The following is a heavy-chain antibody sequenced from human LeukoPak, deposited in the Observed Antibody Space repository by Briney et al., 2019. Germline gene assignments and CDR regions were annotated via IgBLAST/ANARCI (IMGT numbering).Heavy chain of an antibody. CDR3: VRNWGLDY. D-gene: IGHD7-27*01. CDR1: GFTFNIHA. Sequence: GGSLRLSCAASGFTFNIHAMTWARQAPGRGLEWVSVISPNGDSTFYADSVKGRFTISRDNSKNMVFLQMDSLGAEDMAVYYCVRNWGLDYWGQGTLVTVSS. CDR2: ISPNGDST. V-gene: IGHV3-23*01. J-gene: IGHJ4*02.